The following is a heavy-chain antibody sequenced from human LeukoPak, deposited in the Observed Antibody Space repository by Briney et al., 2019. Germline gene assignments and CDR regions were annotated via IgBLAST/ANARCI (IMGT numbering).Heavy chain of an antibody. Sequence: GGSLRLSCAASGFTFSSYWLSWVRQAPGIGLEWVANIKQDGSEKYYVDSVKGRFTISRDNAKNSLYLQTNSLRAEDTAVYYCAKGVLPGASLFAYWGQGTLVTVSS. J-gene: IGHJ4*02. D-gene: IGHD2-2*01. CDR3: AKGVLPGASLFAY. CDR2: IKQDGSEK. CDR1: GFTFSSYW. V-gene: IGHV3-7*05.